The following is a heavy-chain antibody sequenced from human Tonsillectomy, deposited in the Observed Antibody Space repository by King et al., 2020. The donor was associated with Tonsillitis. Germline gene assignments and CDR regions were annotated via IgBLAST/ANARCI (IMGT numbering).Heavy chain of an antibody. CDR1: GYTFTGYY. V-gene: IGHV1-2*02. CDR3: ANLDY. Sequence: QLVQSGAEVKKPGASVKVSCKASGYTFTGYYIHWVRQAPGQGLEWMGWINPDGGATRYAPKFQGRVTMTRDSTISTAFMELSRLTSDDTAMYYCANLDYWGQGTLVTVSS. J-gene: IGHJ4*02. CDR2: INPDGGAT.